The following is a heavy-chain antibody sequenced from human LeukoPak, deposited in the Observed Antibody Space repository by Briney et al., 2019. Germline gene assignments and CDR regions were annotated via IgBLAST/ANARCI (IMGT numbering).Heavy chain of an antibody. CDR1: GGTFSSYA. D-gene: IGHD3-3*01. CDR3: ARSGRFLEWLPNGYYFDY. CDR2: IIPIFGTA. V-gene: IGHV1-69*13. Sequence: SVKVSCKASGGTFSSYAISWVRQAPGQGLEWMGGIIPIFGTANYAQKFQGRVTITADESTSTAYMELSSLRSEDTAVYYCARSGRFLEWLPNGYYFDYWGQGTLVTVSS. J-gene: IGHJ4*02.